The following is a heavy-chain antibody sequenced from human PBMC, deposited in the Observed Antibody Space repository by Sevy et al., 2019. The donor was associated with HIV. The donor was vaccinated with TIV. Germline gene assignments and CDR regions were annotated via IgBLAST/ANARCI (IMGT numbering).Heavy chain of an antibody. CDR1: GFTFDDYA. J-gene: IGHJ3*02. D-gene: IGHD3-22*01. V-gene: IGHV3-20*04. CDR3: ARNTYYYDTTGFGAFDI. CDR2: FNWSGSNT. Sequence: GGSLRLSCAASGFTFDDYAMSWVRQAPGKGLEWVSGFNWSGSNTGYADSVKGRFTISRDSAKTPLYLQMNSLRTEDTALYYCARNTYYYDTTGFGAFDIWGQGTMVTVSS.